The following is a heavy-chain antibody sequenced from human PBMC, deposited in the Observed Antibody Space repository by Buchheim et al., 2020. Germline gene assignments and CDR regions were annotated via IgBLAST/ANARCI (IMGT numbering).Heavy chain of an antibody. CDR2: ISYDGSNK. CDR3: AKEGGPVYYYYGMDV. V-gene: IGHV3-30*18. CDR1: GFTFSSYG. D-gene: IGHD3-16*01. J-gene: IGHJ6*02. Sequence: QVQLVESGGGVVQPGRSLRLSCAASGFTFSSYGMHWVRQAPGKGLEWVAVISYDGSNKYYADSVKGRFTISRDNSKNTLYLQMNSLRAEDTAVYYCAKEGGPVYYYYGMDVWGQGTT.